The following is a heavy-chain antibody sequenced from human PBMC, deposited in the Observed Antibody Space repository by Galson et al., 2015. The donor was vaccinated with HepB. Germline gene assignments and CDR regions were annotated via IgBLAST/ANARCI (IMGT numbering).Heavy chain of an antibody. CDR1: GGSISSGNYY. J-gene: IGHJ6*02. CDR2: MHYSGST. Sequence: TLSLTCTVSGGSISSGNYYWSWIRQHPGKGLEWIGYMHYSGSTYYSPSLKSRVTISVDTSKNQFSLKLSSVTAADTAVYYCARDKRPHSYGSFVGGNSDDGMDVWGQGTTVTVSS. D-gene: IGHD4-23*01. V-gene: IGHV4-31*03. CDR3: ARDKRPHSYGSFVGGNSDDGMDV.